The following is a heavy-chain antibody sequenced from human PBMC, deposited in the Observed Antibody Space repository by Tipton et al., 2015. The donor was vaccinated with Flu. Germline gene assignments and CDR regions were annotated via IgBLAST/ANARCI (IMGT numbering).Heavy chain of an antibody. CDR1: GYTLTELS. CDR3: ATGMVRGGTHYYYYYGMDV. J-gene: IGHJ6*02. D-gene: IGHD3-10*01. CDR2: FDPEDGET. V-gene: IGHV1-24*01. Sequence: QVQLVQSGAEVKKPGASVKVSCKVSGYTLTELSMHWVRQAPGKGLEWMGGFDPEDGETIYAQKFQGRVTMTEDTSTDTAYMELSSLRSEDTAVYYCATGMVRGGTHYYYYYGMDVWGQGTTVTVSS.